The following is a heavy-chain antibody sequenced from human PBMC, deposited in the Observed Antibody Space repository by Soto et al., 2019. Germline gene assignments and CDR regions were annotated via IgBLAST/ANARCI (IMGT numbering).Heavy chain of an antibody. CDR3: ERVLRHSYGPAD. CDR2: IYYSGST. CDR1: GGSISSIGGY. D-gene: IGHD5-18*01. V-gene: IGHV4-39*01. J-gene: IGHJ4*02. Sequence: PSETQYVTNSVSGGSISSIGGYWGSISQQPRKELKWIGSIYYSGSTYYNLSLKSRVTISVDTSKNQFSLKLSSVTAEDTAVYSCERVLRHSYGPADWGQGTPVTVSS.